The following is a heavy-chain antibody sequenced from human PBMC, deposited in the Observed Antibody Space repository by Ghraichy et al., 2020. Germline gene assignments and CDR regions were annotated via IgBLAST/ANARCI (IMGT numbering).Heavy chain of an antibody. J-gene: IGHJ4*02. CDR2: IYQDGSEN. V-gene: IGHV3-7*01. CDR1: GFTFSSYR. CDR3: ARGSPPYCDPHVY. D-gene: IGHD4-17*01. Sequence: GESLNISCAASGFTFSSYRMSWVRQAPGKGLEWVANIYQDGSENYYVASLKGRFTISRDNAKNTPYLQMNSLRADDTAVYYCARGSPPYCDPHVYWGQGTLVTVSS.